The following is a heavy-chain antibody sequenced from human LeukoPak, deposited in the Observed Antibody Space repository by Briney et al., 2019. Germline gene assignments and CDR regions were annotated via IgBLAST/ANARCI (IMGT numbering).Heavy chain of an antibody. D-gene: IGHD3-10*01. Sequence: PGGSLRLSCAASGFTLDDHAMFWVRQAPGKGLEWVSGISWNSGSTGYADSVKGRFTISRDNAENSLYLQMNSLRAEDTAFYYCAKGVFGDIDWYFDLWGRGTLVTVSS. J-gene: IGHJ2*01. CDR2: ISWNSGST. V-gene: IGHV3-9*01. CDR3: AKGVFGDIDWYFDL. CDR1: GFTLDDHA.